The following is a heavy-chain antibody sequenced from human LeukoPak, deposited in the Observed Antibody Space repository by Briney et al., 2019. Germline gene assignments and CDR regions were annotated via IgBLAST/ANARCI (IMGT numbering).Heavy chain of an antibody. J-gene: IGHJ4*02. CDR3: ASARAYDILTGEPGPPTDY. V-gene: IGHV1-18*01. D-gene: IGHD3-9*01. CDR2: ISAYNGNT. CDR1: GYTFTSYG. Sequence: GASVKVSCKASGYTFTSYGISWVRQAPGQGLEWMGWISAYNGNTNYAQKLQGRVTMTTDTSTSTAYMELRSLRSDDTAVYYCASARAYDILTGEPGPPTDYWGQGTLVTVSS.